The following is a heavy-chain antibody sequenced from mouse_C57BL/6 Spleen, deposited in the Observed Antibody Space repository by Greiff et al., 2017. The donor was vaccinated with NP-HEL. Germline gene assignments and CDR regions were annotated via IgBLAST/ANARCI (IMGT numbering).Heavy chain of an antibody. J-gene: IGHJ2*01. D-gene: IGHD1-1*02. CDR2: IDPSDSYT. CDR3: ARGAMGNPWYFDY. V-gene: IGHV1-69*01. CDR1: GYTFTSYW. Sequence: QVQLQQPGAELVMPGASVKLSCKASGYTFTSYWMHWVKQRPGQGLEWIGEIDPSDSYTNYNQKFKGKSTLTVDKSSSTAYMQLSSLTSEDAAVYYCARGAMGNPWYFDYWGQGTTLTVSS.